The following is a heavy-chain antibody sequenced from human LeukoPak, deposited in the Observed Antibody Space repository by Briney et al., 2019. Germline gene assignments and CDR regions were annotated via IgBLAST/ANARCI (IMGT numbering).Heavy chain of an antibody. CDR2: IYPGDSDT. D-gene: IGHD3-16*02. CDR3: ARRGHYDYVWGSYRYGAFDI. Sequence: GESLKISCKGSGYSFTSYWIGWVRQMPGKGLEWMRIIYPGDSDTRYSPSFQGQVTISADKSISTAYLQWSSLKASDTAMYYCARRGHYDYVWGSYRYGAFDIWGQGTMVTVSS. CDR1: GYSFTSYW. J-gene: IGHJ3*02. V-gene: IGHV5-51*01.